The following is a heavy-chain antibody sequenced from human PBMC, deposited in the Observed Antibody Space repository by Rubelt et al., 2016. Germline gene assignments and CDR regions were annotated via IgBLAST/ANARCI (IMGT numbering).Heavy chain of an antibody. J-gene: IGHJ3*02. D-gene: IGHD6-6*01. CDR1: GFTFSSYS. CDR2: IGSSSIYI. CDR3: ARDSSSSRLYAFDI. Sequence: EVQLVESGGGLVKPGGSLRLSCAASGFTFSSYSMNWVRQAPGKGLEWVSSIGSSSIYIYYADSVKGRFTISRDNAKTSLYLQMNSLRAEDTAVYYCARDSSSSRLYAFDIWGQGTMVTVSS. V-gene: IGHV3-21*01.